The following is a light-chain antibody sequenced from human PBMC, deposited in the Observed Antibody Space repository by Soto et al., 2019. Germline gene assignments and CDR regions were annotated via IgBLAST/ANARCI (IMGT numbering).Light chain of an antibody. V-gene: IGLV2-8*01. Sequence: QSVLTQPPSASGSPGQSVTISCTGTSSDVGRYNYISWYQQRPGKAPKLIIYEVSKRPSGVPDRLSGFKYGNTAFLTVSGLQAEDEADYYCSSYAGNSRYVFGTGTKVTVL. CDR1: SSDVGRYNY. CDR2: EVS. CDR3: SSYAGNSRYV. J-gene: IGLJ1*01.